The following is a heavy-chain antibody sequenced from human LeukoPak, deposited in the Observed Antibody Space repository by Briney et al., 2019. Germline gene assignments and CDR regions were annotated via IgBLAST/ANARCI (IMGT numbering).Heavy chain of an antibody. J-gene: IGHJ6*02. Sequence: GGSLRLSCAASGFTFSRDWMHWVRQAPGKGLEWVAVISYDGSNKYYADSVKGRFTISRDNSKNTLYLQMNSLRAEDTAVYYCATEGAGTETYYDILTGSPPGPYYGMDVWGQGTTVTVSS. CDR3: ATEGAGTETYYDILTGSPPGPYYGMDV. CDR1: GFTFSRDW. CDR2: ISYDGSNK. V-gene: IGHV3-30*03. D-gene: IGHD3-9*01.